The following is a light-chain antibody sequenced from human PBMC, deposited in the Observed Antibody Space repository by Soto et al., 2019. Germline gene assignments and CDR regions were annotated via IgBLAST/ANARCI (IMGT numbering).Light chain of an antibody. V-gene: IGLV3-1*01. J-gene: IGLJ2*01. CDR2: EDN. Sequence: SYELTQPPSVSVSPGQTAFITCSGNKLGDKYACWYQQKPGQSPVLVIYEDNKRPSGIPERFSGSNSGNTATLTISGTQAMDEADYYCQAWDRNIVVFGGGTQLTVL. CDR3: QAWDRNIVV. CDR1: KLGDKY.